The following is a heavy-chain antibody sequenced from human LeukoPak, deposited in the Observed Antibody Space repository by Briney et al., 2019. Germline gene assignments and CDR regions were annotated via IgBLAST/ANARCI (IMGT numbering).Heavy chain of an antibody. D-gene: IGHD2-15*01. CDR1: GYSISSGYY. CDR3: ARRGSGLVVAATPWFDP. J-gene: IGHJ5*02. CDR2: IYHSGST. V-gene: IGHV4-38-2*01. Sequence: SETLSLTCAVSGYSISSGYYWGWIRQPPGKELEWIGSIYHSGSTYYNPSLKSRVTISVDTSKNQFSLKLSSVTAADTAVYYCARRGSGLVVAATPWFDPWGQGTLVTVSS.